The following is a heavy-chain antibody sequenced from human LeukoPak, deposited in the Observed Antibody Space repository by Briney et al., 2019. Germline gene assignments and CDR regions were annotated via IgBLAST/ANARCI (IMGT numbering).Heavy chain of an antibody. V-gene: IGHV3-30*04. CDR2: ISYDGFNK. J-gene: IGHJ4*02. D-gene: IGHD5-12*01. CDR3: ARSTRMVATIDY. CDR1: GFTFSSYA. Sequence: PGGSLRLSCAASGFTFSSYAMHWVRQAPGKGLEWVAVISYDGFNKYYADSVKGRFTISRDNSKNTLYLQMNSLRAEDTAVYYCARSTRMVATIDYWGQGTLVTVSS.